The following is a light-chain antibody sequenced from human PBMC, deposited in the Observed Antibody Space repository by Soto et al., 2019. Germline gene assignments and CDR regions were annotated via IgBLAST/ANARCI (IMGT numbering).Light chain of an antibody. CDR3: QRYDGY. V-gene: IGKV1-5*01. Sequence: DTQMTQSPSTLSASVGDTVTITCRARQNINNWLAWYQQKPEKVPKLLIYGASTLEDGVPSRFSGSRSGTEFTITINSLQPDDFATYYCQRYDGYFGQGTKLEIK. J-gene: IGKJ2*01. CDR1: QNINNW. CDR2: GAS.